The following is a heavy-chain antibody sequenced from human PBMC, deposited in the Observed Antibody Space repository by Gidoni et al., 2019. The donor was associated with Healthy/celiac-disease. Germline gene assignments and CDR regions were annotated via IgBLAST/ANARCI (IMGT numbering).Heavy chain of an antibody. CDR2: ISGSGGST. V-gene: IGHV3-23*04. D-gene: IGHD2-2*01. J-gene: IGHJ4*02. CDR3: AKAVGVPAAELLGYYFDY. CDR1: GFPFSSYA. Sequence: EVQLVESGGGLVQPGGSLRLSCAASGFPFSSYAMSWVRQAPGKGLGWVSAISGSGGSTYYADSVKGRFTISRDNSKNTLYLQMNSLRAEDTAVYYCAKAVGVPAAELLGYYFDYWGQGTLVTVSS.